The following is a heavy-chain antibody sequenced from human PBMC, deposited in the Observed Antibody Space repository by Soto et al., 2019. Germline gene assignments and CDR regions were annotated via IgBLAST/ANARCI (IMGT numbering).Heavy chain of an antibody. D-gene: IGHD1-26*01. Sequence: QITLKESGPTLVKPTQTLTLTCTFSGFSLPTDRVGVGWIRQPPGKALEWLAVIYWDDTKTYRPSLKSRLTITKDPSKTQVALTMTDMDPVDTATYYCAHAYGGRSLYWGPGTLVTVSS. CDR1: GFSLPTDRVG. CDR3: AHAYGGRSLY. V-gene: IGHV2-5*02. J-gene: IGHJ4*02. CDR2: IYWDDTK.